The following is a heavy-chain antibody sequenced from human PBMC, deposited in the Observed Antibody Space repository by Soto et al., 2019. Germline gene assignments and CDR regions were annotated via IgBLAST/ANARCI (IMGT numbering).Heavy chain of an antibody. Sequence: GGSLRLSCAASGFKFSDYSLNWVRQAPGKGLEWASYISSGSSTMYYADSVKGRFTISRDNADNSLYLQMNSLRAEDTAMYYCVRDIMYSNDAFDIWGQGTMVTVSS. CDR1: GFKFSDYS. CDR3: VRDIMYSNDAFDI. CDR2: ISSGSSTM. J-gene: IGHJ3*02. V-gene: IGHV3-48*01. D-gene: IGHD4-4*01.